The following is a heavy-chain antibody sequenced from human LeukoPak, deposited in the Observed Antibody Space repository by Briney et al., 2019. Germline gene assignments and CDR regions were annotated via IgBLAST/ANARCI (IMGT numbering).Heavy chain of an antibody. D-gene: IGHD2-2*02. J-gene: IGHJ6*03. V-gene: IGHV1-18*01. CDR2: ISAYNGNT. CDR3: ARDSSGSDIVVVPAAIYYYYYYYMDV. Sequence: ASVKVSCKASGYTFTSYGISWVRQAPGQGLEWMGWISAYNGNTNYAQKLQGRVTMTTDTSTSTAYMELRSLRSDDTAVYYCARDSSGSDIVVVPAAIYYYYYYYMDVWGKGTTVTVSS. CDR1: GYTFTSYG.